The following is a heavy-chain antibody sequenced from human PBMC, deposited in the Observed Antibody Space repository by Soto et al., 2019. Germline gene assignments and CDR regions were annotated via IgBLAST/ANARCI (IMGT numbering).Heavy chain of an antibody. D-gene: IGHD6-19*01. CDR2: IYHSGST. J-gene: IGHJ4*02. V-gene: IGHV4-4*02. Sequence: ETLSLTCAVSGDSISSSNWWTWVRQPPGKGLEWIGEIYHSGSTSYNPSLKSRVTISVDKSKNHFSLKLSSVTAADTAVYYCATNAVAGTPIDYWGQGTLVTVSS. CDR1: GDSISSSNW. CDR3: ATNAVAGTPIDY.